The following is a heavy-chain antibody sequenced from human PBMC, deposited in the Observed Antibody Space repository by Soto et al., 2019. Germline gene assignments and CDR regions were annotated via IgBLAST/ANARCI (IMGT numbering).Heavy chain of an antibody. D-gene: IGHD5-18*01. CDR2: IYYSGST. CDR3: ARGTAMVNPEDY. J-gene: IGHJ4*02. CDR1: GGSISSGGYY. V-gene: IGHV4-31*03. Sequence: QVQLQESGPGLVKPSQTLSLTCTVSGGSISSGGYYWSWIRQHPGKGLEWIGYIYYSGSTYYNPYLKSRVTISVDTSKNQFSLKLSSVTAADTAVYYCARGTAMVNPEDYWGQGTLVTVSS.